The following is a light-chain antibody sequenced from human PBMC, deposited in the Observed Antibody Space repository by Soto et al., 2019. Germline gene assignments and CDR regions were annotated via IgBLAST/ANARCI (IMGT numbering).Light chain of an antibody. Sequence: QSALTKPASVSGSPGQSITISCTGTSSDVGGYNYVSWYQQHPGKAPKLMIYEVSNRPSGVSNRFAGSKSGNTDSLTISGLQAESEADYYCSSYTSSSTPWVFGGGTKLTVL. CDR3: SSYTSSSTPWV. J-gene: IGLJ3*02. CDR2: EVS. CDR1: SSDVGGYNY. V-gene: IGLV2-14*01.